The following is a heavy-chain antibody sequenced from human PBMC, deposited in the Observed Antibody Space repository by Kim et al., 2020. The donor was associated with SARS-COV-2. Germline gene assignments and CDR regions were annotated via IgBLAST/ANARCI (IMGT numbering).Heavy chain of an antibody. CDR3: ARGEGIVVVPAASNYYYGMDV. J-gene: IGHJ6*02. Sequence: GGSLRLSCAASGFTFSSYGMHWVRQAPGKGLEWVAVIWYDGSNKYYADSVKGRFTISRDNSKNTLYLQMNSLRAEDTAVYYCARGEGIVVVPAASNYYYGMDVWGQGTTVTVSS. V-gene: IGHV3-33*01. D-gene: IGHD2-2*01. CDR2: IWYDGSNK. CDR1: GFTFSSYG.